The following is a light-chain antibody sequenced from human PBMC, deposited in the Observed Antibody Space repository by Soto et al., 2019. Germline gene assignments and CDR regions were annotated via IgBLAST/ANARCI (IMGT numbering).Light chain of an antibody. Sequence: EIVLTQSPGTLSLSPGERATLSCRASHSVSSSYLAWYQQKPDQAPRILIYGASSRATDIPDRFSGSGSGTDFTLTISRLEPEDFAVYYCQQYGSSPPYTFGQGTKLEIK. CDR1: HSVSSSY. J-gene: IGKJ2*01. CDR3: QQYGSSPPYT. CDR2: GAS. V-gene: IGKV3-20*01.